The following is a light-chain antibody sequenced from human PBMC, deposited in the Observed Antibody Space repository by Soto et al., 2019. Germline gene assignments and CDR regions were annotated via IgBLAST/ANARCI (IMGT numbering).Light chain of an antibody. J-gene: IGKJ2*01. CDR2: AAS. CDR1: QSISVH. V-gene: IGKV1-39*01. CDR3: HQSSTTPPT. Sequence: DLQMTQSPSSLSASVRDTVTITCRASQSISVHLNWYQQKPGEVPKLLIYAASNLHSGVPSRFSGSGSETDFALTISSLQPEDFATYYCHQSSTTPPTFGQGTKLELK.